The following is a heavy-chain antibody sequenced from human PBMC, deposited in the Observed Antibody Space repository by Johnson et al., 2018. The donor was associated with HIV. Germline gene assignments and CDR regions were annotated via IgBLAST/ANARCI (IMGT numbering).Heavy chain of an antibody. CDR2: ISYDGSNK. V-gene: IGHV3-30-3*01. J-gene: IGHJ3*02. Sequence: QVQLVESGGGVVQPGRSLRLSCSASGFTFSSYAMHWVRQAPGKGLEWVAVISYDGSNKYYADSVKGRFTISRDSSKNMLYLQMNSLRAEDTAVYYCARDGLAANAFDTWGQGTMVTVSS. CDR3: ARDGLAANAFDT. D-gene: IGHD3/OR15-3a*01. CDR1: GFTFSSYA.